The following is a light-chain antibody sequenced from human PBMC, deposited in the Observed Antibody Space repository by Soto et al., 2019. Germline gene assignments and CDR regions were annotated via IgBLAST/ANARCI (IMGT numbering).Light chain of an antibody. J-gene: IGKJ2*01. CDR3: QQYETYFRYT. V-gene: IGKV1-5*01. CDR1: QTINSK. Sequence: DIQMTQSPSTLCASVGDRVTITCRASQTINSKLAWYQKKPGQAPKLLIFDGYNLESGVPSRFSGSGSGTEFTLSIGSLQPDDFATYYCQQYETYFRYTFGQGTNLDIK. CDR2: DGY.